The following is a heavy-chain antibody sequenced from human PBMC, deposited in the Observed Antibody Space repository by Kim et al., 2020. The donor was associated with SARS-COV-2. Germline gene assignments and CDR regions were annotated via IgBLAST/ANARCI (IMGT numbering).Heavy chain of an antibody. CDR2: ISPHNGNT. CDR1: GYTFTSHG. CDR3: AREQYAFSSTWYSSINNFYGLDG. D-gene: IGHD6-13*01. Sequence: ASVKVSCKGSGYTFTSHGISWLRQAPGQGLEWMGWISPHNGNTKYARKLQGRITLTTDTSTSTAYMEVRSLRSDDTAVYSCAREQYAFSSTWYSSINNFYGLDGWGQGTTVTVSS. J-gene: IGHJ6*01. V-gene: IGHV1-18*01.